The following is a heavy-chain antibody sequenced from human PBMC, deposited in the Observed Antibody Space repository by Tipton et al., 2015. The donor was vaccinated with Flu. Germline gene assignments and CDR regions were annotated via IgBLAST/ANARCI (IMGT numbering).Heavy chain of an antibody. D-gene: IGHD2-15*01. Sequence: TLSLTCTVSGDSISSYYWSWIRQPAGKGLEWLGRIYTSGGTNYNPSLKSRVTMSGDTSKNHFSLKLSSVTAADTAVYYCARGPCSGGNCYVKGAFDIWGQGTMLTVSS. CDR3: ARGPCSGGNCYVKGAFDI. V-gene: IGHV4-4*07. CDR1: GDSISSYY. J-gene: IGHJ3*02. CDR2: IYTSGGT.